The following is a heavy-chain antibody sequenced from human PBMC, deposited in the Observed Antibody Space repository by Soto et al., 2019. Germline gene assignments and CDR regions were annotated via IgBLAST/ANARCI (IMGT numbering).Heavy chain of an antibody. V-gene: IGHV1-18*04. CDR2: ISAYNGNT. J-gene: IGHJ4*02. Sequence: ASVKVSCKASGYTFTSYGISWVRQAPGQGLEWMGWISAYNGNTNYAQKLQGRVTMTTDTSTSTAYMELRSLRSDDTAVYYCARDRRYYDILTGKTFGYWGQGTLVTVSS. D-gene: IGHD3-9*01. CDR1: GYTFTSYG. CDR3: ARDRRYYDILTGKTFGY.